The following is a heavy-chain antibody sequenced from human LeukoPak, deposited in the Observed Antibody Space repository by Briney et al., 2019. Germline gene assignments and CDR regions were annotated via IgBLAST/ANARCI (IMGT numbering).Heavy chain of an antibody. CDR1: GFTFSRHW. CDR3: VRGYCSSSSCFAGLFDC. CDR2: INSDGSST. V-gene: IGHV3-74*01. Sequence: GGSLRLSCAASGFTFSRHWTSWVRQVPGKGLVWVSRINSDGSSTSYADSVQGRFTISRDNAKNTLYLQMNSLRTEDTAVYYCVRGYCSSSSCFAGLFDCWGQGTLVTVSS. D-gene: IGHD2-2*01. J-gene: IGHJ5*01.